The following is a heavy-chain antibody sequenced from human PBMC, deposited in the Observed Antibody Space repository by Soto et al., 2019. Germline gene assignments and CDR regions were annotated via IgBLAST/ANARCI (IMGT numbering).Heavy chain of an antibody. CDR1: GYTFTSYA. CDR2: IIPIFGTA. D-gene: IGHD1-1*01. CDR3: ARSHVPTLEPSYYFDY. V-gene: IGHV1-69*13. Sequence: GASVKVSCKASGYTFTSYAMHWVRQAPGQGLEWMGGIIPIFGTANYAQKFQGRVTITADESTSTAYMELSSLRSEDTAVYYCARSHVPTLEPSYYFDYWGQGTLVTVSS. J-gene: IGHJ4*02.